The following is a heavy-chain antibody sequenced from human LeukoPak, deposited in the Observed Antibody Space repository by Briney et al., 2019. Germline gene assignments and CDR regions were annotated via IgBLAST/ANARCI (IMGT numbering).Heavy chain of an antibody. Sequence: GRSLRLSCAASGFTFSSYAMHWVRQAPGKGLEWVAVISYDGSNKYYADSVKGRFAISRDNSKNTLFLQMNSLRAEDTALYYCARDYSPLYYDFWSGPKGRFDPWGQGTLVTVSS. CDR2: ISYDGSNK. D-gene: IGHD3-3*01. CDR1: GFTFSSYA. CDR3: ARDYSPLYYDFWSGPKGRFDP. V-gene: IGHV3-30*09. J-gene: IGHJ5*02.